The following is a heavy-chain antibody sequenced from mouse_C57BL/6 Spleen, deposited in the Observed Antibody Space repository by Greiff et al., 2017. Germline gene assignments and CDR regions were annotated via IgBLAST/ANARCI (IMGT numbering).Heavy chain of an antibody. CDR3: AVSTMVTTRRTYYAMDY. V-gene: IGHV5-17*01. CDR2: ISSGSSTI. D-gene: IGHD2-2*01. J-gene: IGHJ4*01. CDR1: GFTFSDYG. Sequence: EVKLVESGGGLVKPGGSLKLSCAASGFTFSDYGMHWVRQAPEKGLEWVAYISSGSSTIYYADTVKGRFTISRDNAKNTLFLQMTSLRSEDTAMYYCAVSTMVTTRRTYYAMDYWGQGTSVTVSS.